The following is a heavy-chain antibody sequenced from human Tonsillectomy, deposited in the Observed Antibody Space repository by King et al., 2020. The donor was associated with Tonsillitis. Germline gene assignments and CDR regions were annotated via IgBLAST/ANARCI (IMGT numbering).Heavy chain of an antibody. Sequence: VQLVESGGGLVQPGGSLRLSCAASGFTFTNYAMTWVRQAPGKGLEWVSTVTNSGTITYFADSVKGRFTISRDNSKNTLYLQMDSLRADDTAVYYCANRPGYYSGYWGQGTLVTVSS. D-gene: IGHD1-1*01. CDR1: GFTFTNYA. J-gene: IGHJ4*02. CDR2: VTNSGTIT. V-gene: IGHV3-23*04. CDR3: ANRPGYYSGY.